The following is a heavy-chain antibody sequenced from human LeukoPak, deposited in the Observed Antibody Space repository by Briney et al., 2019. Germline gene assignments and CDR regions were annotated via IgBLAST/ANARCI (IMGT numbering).Heavy chain of an antibody. Sequence: GASVKVSCKASGGTFSSYAISWVRQAPGQGLEWMGGIIPIFGTTNYAQKFQGRVTITTDESTSTAYMELSSLRSEDTAVYYCARGVSQLLHFMNLDYWGQGTLVTVSS. CDR3: ARGVSQLLHFMNLDY. V-gene: IGHV1-69*05. D-gene: IGHD2-2*01. CDR1: GGTFSSYA. CDR2: IIPIFGTT. J-gene: IGHJ4*02.